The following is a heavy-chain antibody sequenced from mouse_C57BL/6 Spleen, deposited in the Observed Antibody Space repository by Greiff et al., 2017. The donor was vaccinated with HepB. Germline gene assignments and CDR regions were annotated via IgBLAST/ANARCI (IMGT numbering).Heavy chain of an antibody. CDR3: TRDRLGQDDY. CDR1: GFTFSSYA. D-gene: IGHD4-1*01. Sequence: EVKLQESGEGLVKPGGSLKLSCAASGFTFSSYAMSWVRQTPEKRLEWVAYISSGGDYIYYADTGKGRFTISRDNARNTLYLQMSRQKSEDTAMYYCTRDRLGQDDYGGQGATLTVSS. CDR2: ISSGGDYI. V-gene: IGHV5-9-1*02. J-gene: IGHJ2*01.